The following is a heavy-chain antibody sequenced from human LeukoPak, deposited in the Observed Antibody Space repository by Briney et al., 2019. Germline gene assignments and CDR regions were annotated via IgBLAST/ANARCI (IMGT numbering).Heavy chain of an antibody. J-gene: IGHJ4*02. D-gene: IGHD6-13*01. CDR2: ISSSSNYM. CDR3: ARPLDSSNNYFDY. V-gene: IGHV3-21*01. Sequence: GGSLRLSCAASGFTFSRNAMNWVCQAPGKGLEWVSFISSSSNYMSYADSVKGRFTISRDNAKNSLYLQMNSLRAEDTAVYYCARPLDSSNNYFDYWGQGTLVTVSA. CDR1: GFTFSRNA.